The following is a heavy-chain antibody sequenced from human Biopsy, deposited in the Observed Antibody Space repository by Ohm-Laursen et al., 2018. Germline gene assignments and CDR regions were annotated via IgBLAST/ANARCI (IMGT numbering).Heavy chain of an antibody. CDR3: AKASGYSSGWPIDY. CDR1: GFTFANYA. J-gene: IGHJ4*02. D-gene: IGHD6-19*01. CDR2: ISWNSGSV. Sequence: SLRLSCTASGFTFANYAMNWVRQAPGKGMEWVSGISWNSGSVVYADSVKGRFTISRDNAKNSLYLQMHSLRAEDTAFYYCAKASGYSSGWPIDYWGQGNLVTVSS. V-gene: IGHV3-9*01.